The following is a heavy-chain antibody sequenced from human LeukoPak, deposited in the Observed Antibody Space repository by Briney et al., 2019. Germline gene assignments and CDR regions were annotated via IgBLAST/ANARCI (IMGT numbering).Heavy chain of an antibody. Sequence: ASVKVSCKASGGTFSSYAISWVRQAPGQGLEWMGRIIPILGIANYAQKFQGRVTITADKSTSTAYMELSSLRSEDTAVYYCARGLGGNSYDAFDIWGQGTMVTVSS. CDR1: GGTFSSYA. CDR2: IIPILGIA. CDR3: ARGLGGNSYDAFDI. D-gene: IGHD4-23*01. J-gene: IGHJ3*02. V-gene: IGHV1-69*04.